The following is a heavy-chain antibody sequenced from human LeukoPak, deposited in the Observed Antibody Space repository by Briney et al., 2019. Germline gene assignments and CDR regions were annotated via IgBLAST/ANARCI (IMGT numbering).Heavy chain of an antibody. CDR1: GGSISSSSYY. J-gene: IGHJ4*02. CDR3: ARDQTYSGSGIYTYFDY. D-gene: IGHD3-10*01. V-gene: IGHV4-61*02. Sequence: PSETLSLTCTVSGGSISSSSYYWGWIRQPAGKGLEYLGRISSTGSTNYNPSLRSRVTISADTSKNHFSLKLTSVTAADTAVYYCARDQTYSGSGIYTYFDYWGQGILVTVSS. CDR2: ISSTGST.